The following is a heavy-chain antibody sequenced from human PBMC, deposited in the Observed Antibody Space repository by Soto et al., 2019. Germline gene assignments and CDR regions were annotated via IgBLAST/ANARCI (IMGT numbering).Heavy chain of an antibody. J-gene: IGHJ4*02. Sequence: SETLSLTCSVSGDSVSNGDYSWSWIRQPPGKGLEWIGYIYYIAGPYYNPSLQSRVTISMDTSKNQFSLKLSSVTAADTAVYYCARLYSSSAQWGQGTLVTVSS. CDR1: GDSVSNGDYS. CDR2: IYYIAGP. CDR3: ARLYSSSAQ. D-gene: IGHD6-6*01. V-gene: IGHV4-30-4*01.